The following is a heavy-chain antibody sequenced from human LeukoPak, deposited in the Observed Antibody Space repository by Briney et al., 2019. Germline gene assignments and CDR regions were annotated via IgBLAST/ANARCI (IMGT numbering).Heavy chain of an antibody. Sequence: SVRVSCKASGGTFSSYAISWVRQAPGQGLEWMGGIIPIFGTANYAQKFQGRVTITADESTSTAYMELSSLRSEDTAVYYCARLGGSYYNYAFDIWGQGTMVTVSS. J-gene: IGHJ3*02. CDR3: ARLGGSYYNYAFDI. CDR2: IIPIFGTA. D-gene: IGHD1-26*01. V-gene: IGHV1-69*01. CDR1: GGTFSSYA.